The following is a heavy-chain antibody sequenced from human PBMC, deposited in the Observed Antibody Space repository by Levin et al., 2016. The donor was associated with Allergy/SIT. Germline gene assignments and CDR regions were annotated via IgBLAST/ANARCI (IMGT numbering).Heavy chain of an antibody. D-gene: IGHD3-9*01. J-gene: IGHJ4*02. CDR3: ARVDVRYFDWSHFDY. V-gene: IGHV4-30-4*01. Sequence: SETLSLTCTVSGDSISSDDFYWSWIRQPPGKGLEWLGYIYYSGTTYYNPSLKSRISMAVDTSKKQFSLNLNSVTAADTAVYFCARVDVRYFDWSHFDYWGQGILVTVSS. CDR2: IYYSGTT. CDR1: GDSISSDDFY.